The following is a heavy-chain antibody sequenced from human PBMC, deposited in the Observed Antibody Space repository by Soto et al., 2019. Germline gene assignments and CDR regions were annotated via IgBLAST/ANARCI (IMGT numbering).Heavy chain of an antibody. V-gene: IGHV3-11*05. CDR1: GFTFSDYY. Sequence: GGPLRLSCAASGFTFSDYYMSWIRQAPGKGLERVSYTGTSGDYTNYADSVKDQFTISRDNAKNTLNLQMNSLRAEDTAVYYCTRGHYGMDVWGQGT. CDR2: TGTSGDYT. J-gene: IGHJ6*02. CDR3: TRGHYGMDV.